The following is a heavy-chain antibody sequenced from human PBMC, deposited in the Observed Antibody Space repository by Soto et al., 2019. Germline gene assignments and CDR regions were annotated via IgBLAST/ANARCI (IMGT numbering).Heavy chain of an antibody. CDR1: GFTFSSYA. CDR2: ISGSGGST. J-gene: IGHJ3*02. CDR3: AKDKVAWYYGSGPPDAFDI. Sequence: GGSLRLSCAASGFTFSSYAMSWVRQAPGKGLEWVSAISGSGGSTYYADSVKGRFTISRDNSKNTLYLQMNSLRAEDTAVYYCAKDKVAWYYGSGPPDAFDIWGQGTMVTVSS. V-gene: IGHV3-23*01. D-gene: IGHD3-10*01.